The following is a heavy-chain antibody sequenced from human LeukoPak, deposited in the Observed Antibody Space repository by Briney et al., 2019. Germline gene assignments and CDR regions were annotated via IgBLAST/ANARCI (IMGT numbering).Heavy chain of an antibody. V-gene: IGHV4-59*01. CDR2: IYYSGST. CDR1: GGSISSYY. D-gene: IGHD1-7*01. J-gene: IGHJ5*02. CDR3: ARVGIDWNYETNWFDP. Sequence: PSETLSLTCTVSGGSISSYYWSWIRQPPGKGLEWIGYIYYSGSTNYNPSLKSRVTISVDTSKNQFSLKLSSVTPADTAVYYCARVGIDWNYETNWFDPWGQGTLVTVSS.